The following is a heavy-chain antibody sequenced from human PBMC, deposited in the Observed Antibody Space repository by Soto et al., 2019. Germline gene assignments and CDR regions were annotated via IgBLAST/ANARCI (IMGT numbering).Heavy chain of an antibody. CDR1: GGSISSGGYY. CDR3: XARSSTXXXYFDY. Sequence: QVQLQESGPGLVKPSQTLSLTCTVSGGSISSGGYYWSWIRQHPGKGLEWIGYIYYSGSTYYNPSLKSRVTISXXXXXXXXXXXXXXVXXXXXXXXXXARSSTXXXYFDYWGQGTLVTVSS. D-gene: IGHD2-2*01. CDR2: IYYSGST. V-gene: IGHV4-31*03. J-gene: IGHJ4*02.